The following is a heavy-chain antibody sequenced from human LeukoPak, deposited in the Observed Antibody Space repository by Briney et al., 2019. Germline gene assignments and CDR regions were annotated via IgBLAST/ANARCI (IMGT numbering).Heavy chain of an antibody. CDR1: GFSFGDYG. V-gene: IGHV3-49*04. Sequence: GGSLRLSCTASGFSFGDYGMSWVRQAPGKGLEWIGFIRSKAYGGPSEYAAPVKGRFTISRDDSKSIAYLQMNSLKTEDTAVYYCTSTRYASGGEFDCWGQGTLVTVSS. CDR3: TSTRYASGGEFDC. CDR2: IRSKAYGGPS. D-gene: IGHD3-10*01. J-gene: IGHJ4*02.